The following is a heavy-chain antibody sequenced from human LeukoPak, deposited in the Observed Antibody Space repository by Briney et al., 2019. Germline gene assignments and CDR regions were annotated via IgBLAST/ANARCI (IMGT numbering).Heavy chain of an antibody. V-gene: IGHV4-39*01. D-gene: IGHD6-19*01. Sequence: IRQPXXXXLXXXGSIYYSGSTYYNPSLKSRVTISVDTSKNQFSLKLSSVTAADTAVYYCARPLAVAGNWFDPWGQGTLVTVSS. J-gene: IGHJ5*02. CDR3: ARPLAVAGNWFDP. CDR2: IYYSGST.